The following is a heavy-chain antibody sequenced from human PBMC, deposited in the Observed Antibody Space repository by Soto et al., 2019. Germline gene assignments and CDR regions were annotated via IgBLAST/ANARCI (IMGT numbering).Heavy chain of an antibody. J-gene: IGHJ6*03. CDR2: ISGSGGST. CDR3: AKPHVTNCSSTSCYAYYYYYYMDV. Sequence: GGSLRLSCAASGFTFSSYAMSWVRQAPGKGLEWVSAISGSGGSTYYADSVEGRFTISRDNSKNTLYLQMNSLRAVDTAVYYCAKPHVTNCSSTSCYAYYYYYYMDVWGKGTTVTVSS. CDR1: GFTFSSYA. V-gene: IGHV3-23*01. D-gene: IGHD2-2*01.